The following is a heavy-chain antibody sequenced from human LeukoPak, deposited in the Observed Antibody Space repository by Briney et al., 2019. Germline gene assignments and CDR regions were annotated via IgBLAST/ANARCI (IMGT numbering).Heavy chain of an antibody. CDR2: INHSGTT. Sequence: PSETLSLTCAVYDGSFSRYYWSWIRQPPGKGLEWIGEINHSGTTNYNPSLKSRVTISVDTSKNQFSLKLSSVTAADTAVYYCARDNKRAGDYWGQGTLVTVSS. CDR1: DGSFSRYY. D-gene: IGHD1-1*01. V-gene: IGHV4-34*01. CDR3: ARDNKRAGDY. J-gene: IGHJ4*02.